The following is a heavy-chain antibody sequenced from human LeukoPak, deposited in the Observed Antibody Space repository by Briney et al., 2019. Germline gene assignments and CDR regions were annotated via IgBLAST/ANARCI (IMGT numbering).Heavy chain of an antibody. CDR2: INTDGSST. V-gene: IGHV3-74*01. J-gene: IGHJ4*02. D-gene: IGHD3-22*01. CDR3: ARLEYYYDSSGYPRPYDY. Sequence: GGSLRLSCAASGFTFSSYWMHWVRQAPGKGLVWVSRINTDGSSTSYADSVKGRFTISRDNAKNTLYLQMNSLRAEDTAVYYCARLEYYYDSSGYPRPYDYWGQGTLVTVSS. CDR1: GFTFSSYW.